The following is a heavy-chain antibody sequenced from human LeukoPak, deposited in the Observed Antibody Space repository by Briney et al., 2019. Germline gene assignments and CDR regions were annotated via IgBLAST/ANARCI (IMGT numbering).Heavy chain of an antibody. CDR2: VYYSGST. CDR1: GGSISSYY. V-gene: IGHV4-59*08. D-gene: IGHD7-27*01. Sequence: SETLSFTCTVSGGSISSYYWSWIRQPPGKGLEWIGYVYYSGSTNYNPSLKSRVTISVDTSKNQFSLKLSSVTAADTAVYYCATLELGLGNAFDIWGQGTMVTVSS. J-gene: IGHJ3*02. CDR3: ATLELGLGNAFDI.